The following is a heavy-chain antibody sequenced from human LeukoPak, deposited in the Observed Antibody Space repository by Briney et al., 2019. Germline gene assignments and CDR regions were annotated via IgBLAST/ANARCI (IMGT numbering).Heavy chain of an antibody. Sequence: PGGSLRLSCAASGFTVSSNYMSWVRQAPGKGLEWVSVIYSGGSTYYADSVKGRFTISRDNSKNTLYLQMNSLRAEDTAVYYCASTPYYYDISGYYGHHDYWGQGTLVTVSS. CDR1: GFTVSSNY. J-gene: IGHJ4*02. CDR3: ASTPYYYDISGYYGHHDY. D-gene: IGHD3-22*01. CDR2: IYSGGST. V-gene: IGHV3-53*01.